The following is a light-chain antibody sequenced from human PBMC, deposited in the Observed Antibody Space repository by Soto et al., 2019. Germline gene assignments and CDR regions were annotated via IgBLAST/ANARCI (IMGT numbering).Light chain of an antibody. CDR1: SSDVGGYNY. CDR2: EVS. V-gene: IGLV2-14*01. Sequence: QSALTQPASVSGSPGQSIIISCTGTSSDVGGYNYVSWFQQHPGKAPKLMIYEVSNRPSGVSNRFSGSKSGNTASLTISGLQAEDEADYYCSSYTSSLIWVFGGGTKLTVL. J-gene: IGLJ3*02. CDR3: SSYTSSLIWV.